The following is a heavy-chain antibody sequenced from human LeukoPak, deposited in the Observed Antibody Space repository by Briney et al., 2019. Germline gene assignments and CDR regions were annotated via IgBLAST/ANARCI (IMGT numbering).Heavy chain of an antibody. V-gene: IGHV4-38-2*01. D-gene: IGHD3-9*01. Sequence: PSGTLSLTCAVSGYSIISGYYWGWIRQPPGKGLEWIGSIYHSGSTYYNPSLKSRVTISVDTSKNQFSLKLSSVTAADTAVYYCARSHQLFDWLLIWGQGTLVTVSS. CDR3: ARSHQLFDWLLI. J-gene: IGHJ4*02. CDR1: GYSIISGYY. CDR2: IYHSGST.